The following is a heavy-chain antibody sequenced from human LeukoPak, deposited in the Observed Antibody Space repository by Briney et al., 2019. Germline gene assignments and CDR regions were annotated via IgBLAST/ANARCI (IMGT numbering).Heavy chain of an antibody. D-gene: IGHD5-12*01. CDR1: GYTFTDYY. CDR2: INPNSGGT. J-gene: IGHJ6*03. Sequence: ASVKVSCKASGYTFTDYYMHWVRQAQGQGLEWMGWINPNSGGTNYAQKFQGRVTMTRDTSISTAYMELRRLRSDDTAVYYCARGGIVATVGLKSRYYYMVVWGKGTTVTVSS. CDR3: ARGGIVATVGLKSRYYYMVV. V-gene: IGHV1-2*02.